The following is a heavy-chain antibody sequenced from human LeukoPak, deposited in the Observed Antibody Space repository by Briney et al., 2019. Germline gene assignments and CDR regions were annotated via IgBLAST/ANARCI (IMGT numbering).Heavy chain of an antibody. Sequence: GGSLRPSCAASGFTFSSYWMSWVRQAPGKGLEWVANIKQDGSEKYYVDSVKGRFTISRDNAKNSLYLQMNSLRAEDTAVYYCARVSDTAMVMDYYMDVWGKGTTVTVSS. CDR2: IKQDGSEK. CDR1: GFTFSSYW. CDR3: ARVSDTAMVMDYYMDV. V-gene: IGHV3-7*01. J-gene: IGHJ6*03. D-gene: IGHD5-18*01.